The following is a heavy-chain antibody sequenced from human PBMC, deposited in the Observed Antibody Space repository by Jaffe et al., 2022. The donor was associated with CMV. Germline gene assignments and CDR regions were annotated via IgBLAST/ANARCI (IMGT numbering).Heavy chain of an antibody. D-gene: IGHD5-12*01. V-gene: IGHV3-21*01. CDR2: VTATSRAI. CDR3: AKRVRDGYNSPLDN. Sequence: VQLVESGGGLVKPGGSLRLSCAASGFTFTNCSMDWVRQAPGRGLEWVSSVTATSRAIYYADSVKGRFTISRDNAKNSVYLQMNSLRAEDTAVYYCAKRVRDGYNSPLDNWGQGTLVTVSS. J-gene: IGHJ4*02. CDR1: GFTFTNCS.